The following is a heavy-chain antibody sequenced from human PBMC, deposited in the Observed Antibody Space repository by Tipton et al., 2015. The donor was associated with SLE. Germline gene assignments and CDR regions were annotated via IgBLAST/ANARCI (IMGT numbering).Heavy chain of an antibody. J-gene: IGHJ5*02. CDR3: ARDLVRENWFDP. Sequence: TLSLTCAVSGYSISSGYYWGWIRQPPGKGLEWIGRIYHSGSTYYNPSLKSRVTISVDTSKNQFSLKLSSVTAADTAVYYCARDLVRENWFDPWGQGTLVTVSS. V-gene: IGHV4-38-2*02. CDR1: GYSISSGYY. CDR2: IYHSGST. D-gene: IGHD2-8*02.